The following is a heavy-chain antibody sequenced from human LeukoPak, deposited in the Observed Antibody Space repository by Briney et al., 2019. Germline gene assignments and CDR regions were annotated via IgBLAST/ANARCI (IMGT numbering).Heavy chain of an antibody. J-gene: IGHJ4*02. CDR1: GYSISSGYY. CDR2: IYHSGST. V-gene: IGHV4-38-2*02. D-gene: IGHD2-15*01. Sequence: SETLSLTCTVSGYSISSGYYWGWIRQPPGKGLEWIGSIYHSGSTYYNPSLKSRVTISVDTSKNQFSLKLSSVTAADTAVYYYARVGGVVWRAGGFDYWGQGTLVTVSS. CDR3: ARVGGVVWRAGGFDY.